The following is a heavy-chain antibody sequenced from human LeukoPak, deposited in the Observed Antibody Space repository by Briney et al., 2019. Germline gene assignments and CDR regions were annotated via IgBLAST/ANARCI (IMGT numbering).Heavy chain of an antibody. Sequence: PSETLSLTCTVSGGSISPYYWSWIRQPPGKGPEWIGYVYYSGSTNYNPSLKSRVTISVDTSKSQFSLKLTSVTAADTAVYYCAKSLIDTNPTTWMGYWGQGTLVTVSS. V-gene: IGHV4-59*01. CDR2: VYYSGST. CDR1: GGSISPYY. D-gene: IGHD5-12*01. J-gene: IGHJ4*02. CDR3: AKSLIDTNPTTWMGY.